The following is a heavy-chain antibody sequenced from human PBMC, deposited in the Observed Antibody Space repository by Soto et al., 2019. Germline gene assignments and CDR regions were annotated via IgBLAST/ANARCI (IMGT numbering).Heavy chain of an antibody. J-gene: IGHJ4*02. Sequence: GGSLRLYCAASGFTFSNFAMSWVRQAPGKGLEWVSAMSGTGGSTYYADSVKGRFTLSRDNSKNTLSLQMTGLKAEDTPVYYFAKGHRSRTCDYLDFHYRGQGTLVTVSS. CDR1: GFTFSNFA. V-gene: IGHV3-23*01. CDR3: AKGHRSRTCDYLDFHY. D-gene: IGHD4-17*01. CDR2: MSGTGGST.